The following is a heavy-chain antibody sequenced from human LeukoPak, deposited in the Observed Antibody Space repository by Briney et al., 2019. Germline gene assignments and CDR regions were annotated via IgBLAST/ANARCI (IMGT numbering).Heavy chain of an antibody. J-gene: IGHJ4*02. Sequence: PSETLSLTCNVSGGAIGTANYYWTWMRQPAGKGLEWIGRIYATGPTNYHPSLKGRVFISLDTPKNQFSLKMTSVTAADTAVYYCARGVSGWYYLDSWGQGTLVTVSS. CDR2: IYATGPT. D-gene: IGHD6-19*01. V-gene: IGHV4-61*02. CDR1: GGAIGTANYY. CDR3: ARGVSGWYYLDS.